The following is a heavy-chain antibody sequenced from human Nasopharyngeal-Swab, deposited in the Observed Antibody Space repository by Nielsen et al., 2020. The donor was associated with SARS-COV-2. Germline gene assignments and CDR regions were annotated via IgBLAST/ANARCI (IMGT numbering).Heavy chain of an antibody. CDR1: GGTFSSYA. D-gene: IGHD3-16*01. CDR3: ARERLGALDI. V-gene: IGHV1-69*13. Sequence: SVQVSCKASGGTFSSYAISWVRQAPGQGLEWMGGIIPIFGTANYAQKFQGRVTITANESTSTAYMELSSLRSEDTAVYYCARERLGALDIWGQGTMVTVSS. CDR2: IIPIFGTA. J-gene: IGHJ3*02.